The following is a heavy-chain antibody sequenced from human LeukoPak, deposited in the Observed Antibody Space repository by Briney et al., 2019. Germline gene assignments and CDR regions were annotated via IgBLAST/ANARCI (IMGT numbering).Heavy chain of an antibody. J-gene: IGHJ6*02. D-gene: IGHD3-16*01. CDR2: IYYSGST. Sequence: SETLSLTCTVSGGSISSSSYYWGWIRQPPGKGLEWIGSIYYSGSTYYNPSLKSRVTISVDTSKNQFSLKLSSVTAADTAVYYCLQGGGAYYYGMDVWGQGTTVTVSS. CDR3: LQGGGAYYYGMDV. V-gene: IGHV4-39*01. CDR1: GGSISSSSYY.